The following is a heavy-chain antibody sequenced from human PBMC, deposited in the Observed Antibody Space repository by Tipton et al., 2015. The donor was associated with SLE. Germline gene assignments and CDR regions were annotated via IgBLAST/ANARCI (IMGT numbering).Heavy chain of an antibody. J-gene: IGHJ3*02. CDR1: GGTFSSYA. CDR2: IIPIFGTA. D-gene: IGHD2/OR15-2a*01. V-gene: IGHV1-69*15. CDR3: ARDNTRYGAFEI. Sequence: QSGPEVKKPGSSVKVSCKASGGTFSSYAISWVRQAPGQGLEWMGRIIPIFGTANYAQKFQGRVTITADESTSTAYMELRSLRSDDTAVYYCARDNTRYGAFEIWGQGTMVTVSS.